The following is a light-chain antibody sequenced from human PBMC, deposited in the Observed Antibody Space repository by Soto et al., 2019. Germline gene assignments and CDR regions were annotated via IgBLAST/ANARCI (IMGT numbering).Light chain of an antibody. CDR3: QHRSNWPRT. CDR2: DAS. J-gene: IGKJ2*01. Sequence: EIVLTQSPATLSLSPGERATLSCRASQSVSTYLAWHQQKPGQAPRLLIYDASNRATGIPARFSGSGSGTDFTLTISSLEPEDFAVYYCQHRSNWPRTFGQGTKLEIK. CDR1: QSVSTY. V-gene: IGKV3-11*01.